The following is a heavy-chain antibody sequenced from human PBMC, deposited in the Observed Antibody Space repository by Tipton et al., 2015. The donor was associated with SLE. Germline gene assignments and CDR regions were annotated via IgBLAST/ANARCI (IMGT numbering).Heavy chain of an antibody. D-gene: IGHD6-13*01. Sequence: SLRLSCAASGFTFDDYAMHWVRQAPGKGLEWVSGISWNSGSIGYADSVKGRFTISRDNAKNSLYLQMNSLRAEDTALYYCAKGEYSSSWEGYLDYWGQGTLVTVSS. V-gene: IGHV3-9*01. CDR2: ISWNSGSI. J-gene: IGHJ4*02. CDR3: AKGEYSSSWEGYLDY. CDR1: GFTFDDYA.